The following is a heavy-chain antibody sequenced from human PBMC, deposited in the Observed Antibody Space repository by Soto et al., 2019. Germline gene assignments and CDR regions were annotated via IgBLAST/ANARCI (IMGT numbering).Heavy chain of an antibody. D-gene: IGHD4-17*01. Sequence: EVHLVESGGGLVKPGGSLRLSCAASGFALSTHSMHWVRQAPGKGLEWVSSISTGSSIIHYADSVKGRFTISRDNPKSSLYLQMNSLRVEDTALYYCVRAVYTLTTPYYFGFWGQGTLVTVSS. J-gene: IGHJ4*02. CDR3: VRAVYTLTTPYYFGF. CDR2: ISTGSSII. V-gene: IGHV3-21*01. CDR1: GFALSTHS.